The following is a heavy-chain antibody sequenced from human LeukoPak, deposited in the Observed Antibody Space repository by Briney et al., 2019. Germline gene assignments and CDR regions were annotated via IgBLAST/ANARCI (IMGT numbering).Heavy chain of an antibody. CDR2: INPNSGGT. CDR3: ARTSEGVTTFDY. D-gene: IGHD4-17*01. V-gene: IGHV1-2*02. J-gene: IGHJ4*02. Sequence: GASVKVSCKASGYTFTDYYIHWVRQAPGQGLEWMGWINPNSGGTDHAQKFQGRVTMTRDTSISTAYMDLSRLTSDDTAVYYCARTSEGVTTFDYWGQGTLVTVSS. CDR1: GYTFTDYY.